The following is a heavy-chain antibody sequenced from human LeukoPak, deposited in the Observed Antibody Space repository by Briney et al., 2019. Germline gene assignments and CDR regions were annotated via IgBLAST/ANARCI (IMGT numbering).Heavy chain of an antibody. J-gene: IGHJ4*02. D-gene: IGHD6-19*01. CDR3: ARGVAVALDY. Sequence: SGGSLRLSCAASGFTVSSNYMSWVRQAPGKGLEWVSVIYSGGSTYYADSVKGRFTISRDNSKNTQYLQMNSLRAEDTAVYYCARGVAVALDYWGQGTLVTVSS. CDR1: GFTVSSNY. CDR2: IYSGGST. V-gene: IGHV3-53*01.